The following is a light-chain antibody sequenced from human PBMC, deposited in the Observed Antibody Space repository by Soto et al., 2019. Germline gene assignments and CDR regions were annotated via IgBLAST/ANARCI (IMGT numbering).Light chain of an antibody. CDR1: QSVSGRY. CDR3: QQRNVWPPVT. CDR2: GAF. V-gene: IGKV3-11*01. J-gene: IGKJ5*01. Sequence: EIVMTQSPATLSVSPGERATLSCRASQSVSGRYLAWYQQKPGQAPRLLIYGAFNRATGIPARFSGSGSGTDFTLPISSLEPEDSAVYYCQQRNVWPPVTFGQGTRLEIK.